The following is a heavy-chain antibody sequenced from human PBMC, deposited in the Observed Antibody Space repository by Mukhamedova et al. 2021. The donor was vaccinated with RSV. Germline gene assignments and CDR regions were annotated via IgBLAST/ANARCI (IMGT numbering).Heavy chain of an antibody. CDR3: AKQMSVGDTKYFDY. D-gene: IGHD2-2*01. Sequence: GNAYYAESLKGRFTTSRDNSKNTLYLQMGSLRAEDTAVYYCAKQMSVGDTKYFDYWGQGTLVIVSS. V-gene: IGHV3-23*01. J-gene: IGHJ4*02. CDR2: GNA.